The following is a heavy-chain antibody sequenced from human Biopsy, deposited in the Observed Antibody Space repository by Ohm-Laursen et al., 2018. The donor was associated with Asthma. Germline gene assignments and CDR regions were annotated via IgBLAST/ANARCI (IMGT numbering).Heavy chain of an antibody. J-gene: IGHJ4*02. CDR1: GDSIDSGDYS. CDR2: IYRNGDT. V-gene: IGHV4-30-2*06. CDR3: ARGWNCGGDCYSLDS. Sequence: PSLTWAVSGDSIDSGDYSWTWIRQSPGVGLEWIGYIYRNGDTYYNPTLKNRVTISIDRSKNQFSLRLRSVTAADTAVYYCARGWNCGGDCYSLDSWGQGTLVTVSS. D-gene: IGHD2-21*02.